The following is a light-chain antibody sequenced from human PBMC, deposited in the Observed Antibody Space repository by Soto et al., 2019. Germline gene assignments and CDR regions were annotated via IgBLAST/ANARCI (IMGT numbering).Light chain of an antibody. CDR3: QQYNNWPLT. CDR2: GAS. V-gene: IGKV3-15*01. J-gene: IGKJ4*01. Sequence: EIVITQSPATLSVSPGERATLSCRASQSVSSNLAWYQQKPGQAPRLLIYGASTGATGIPARFSGSGSGTEFTLTISSLQSEDFAVYYCQQYNNWPLTFGGGTKV. CDR1: QSVSSN.